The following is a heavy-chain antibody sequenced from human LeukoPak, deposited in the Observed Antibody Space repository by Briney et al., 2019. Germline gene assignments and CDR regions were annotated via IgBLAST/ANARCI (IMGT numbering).Heavy chain of an antibody. CDR1: GFIFSDYW. D-gene: IGHD6-13*01. Sequence: GGSLRLSCAASGFIFSDYWMHWVRQAPGKGLVWVSRINSDGSSTSHADSVKGRFTISRDNAKNTLYLQMNSLRAEDTAVYYCARVQRAAAAIPGGSYNWFDPWGQGTLVTVSS. J-gene: IGHJ5*02. CDR2: INSDGSST. V-gene: IGHV3-74*01. CDR3: ARVQRAAAAIPGGSYNWFDP.